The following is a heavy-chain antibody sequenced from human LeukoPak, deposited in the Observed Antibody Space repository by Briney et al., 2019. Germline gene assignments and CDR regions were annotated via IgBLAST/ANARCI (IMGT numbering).Heavy chain of an antibody. V-gene: IGHV3-49*04. J-gene: IGHJ4*02. CDR1: GLNFGDYG. CDR3: TASDHLCCSSSSCHFDY. D-gene: IGHD2-2*01. CDR2: IQSKTYGERT. Sequence: PGGSLRLSCTVSGLNFGDYGMSWVRQAPGKGLEWVSFIQSKTYGERTMYAASVRGTFTISRDDSRSTAYLQMNSLKTEDTAVYYCTASDHLCCSSSSCHFDYWGQGTLATVAS.